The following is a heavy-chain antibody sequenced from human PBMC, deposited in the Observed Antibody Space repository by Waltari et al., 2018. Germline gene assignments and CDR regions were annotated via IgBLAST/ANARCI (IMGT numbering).Heavy chain of an antibody. CDR2: NYYSGST. Sequence: QVQLQESGPGLVKPSQTLSLTCTVPGGSLNSGGYCRSWIRQHPGKGGGWIGYNYYSGSTYYNPSLKSRVTISVDTSKNQFSLKLSSVTAADTAVYYCAREVTIMVRGANYYDYGMDVWGQGTTVTVSS. CDR3: AREVTIMVRGANYYDYGMDV. D-gene: IGHD3-10*01. J-gene: IGHJ6*02. V-gene: IGHV4-31*03. CDR1: GGSLNSGGYC.